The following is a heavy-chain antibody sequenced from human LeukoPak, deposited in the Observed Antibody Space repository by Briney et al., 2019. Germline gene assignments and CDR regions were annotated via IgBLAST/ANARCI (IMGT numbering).Heavy chain of an antibody. CDR3: ARDMIRYYDILTGYYGSGYYYGMDV. D-gene: IGHD3-9*01. CDR1: GYTFTGYY. Sequence: ASVKVSCKASGYTFTGYYTHWVRQAPGQGLEWMGWINPNSGGTNYAQKFQGRVTMTRDTSISTAYMELSRLRSDDTAVYYCARDMIRYYDILTGYYGSGYYYGMDVWGQGTTVTVSS. V-gene: IGHV1-2*02. CDR2: INPNSGGT. J-gene: IGHJ6*02.